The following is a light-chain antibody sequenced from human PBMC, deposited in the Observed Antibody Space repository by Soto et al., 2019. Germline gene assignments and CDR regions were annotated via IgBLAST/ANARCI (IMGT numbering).Light chain of an antibody. CDR2: EVT. Sequence: QSALTQPASVSGSPGQSIAISCAGTSSDIGSYNRVSWYQQHPGKAPKLMIYEVTNRPSGVSDRFSGSKSGNTASLTISGLQAEDEADYWCSSYTTTNTLQLVFGGGTKLTVL. V-gene: IGLV2-14*03. CDR3: SSYTTTNTLQLV. J-gene: IGLJ2*01. CDR1: SSDIGSYNR.